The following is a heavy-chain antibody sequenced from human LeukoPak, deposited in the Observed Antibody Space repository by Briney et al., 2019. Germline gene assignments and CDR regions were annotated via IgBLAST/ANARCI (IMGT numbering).Heavy chain of an antibody. CDR1: GFTFSSYS. CDR2: ISSSSSTI. V-gene: IGHV3-48*01. D-gene: IGHD5-18*01. J-gene: IGHJ4*02. CDR3: ARGRVDTAMVTDY. Sequence: GGSLRLSCAASGFTFSSYSMNWVRQAPGKGLERVSYISSSSSTIYYADSVKGRFTISRDNAKNSLYLQMNSLRAEDTAVYYCARGRVDTAMVTDYWGQGTLVTVSS.